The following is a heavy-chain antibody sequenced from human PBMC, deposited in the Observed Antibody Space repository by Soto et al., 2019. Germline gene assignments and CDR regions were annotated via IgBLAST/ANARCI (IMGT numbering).Heavy chain of an antibody. CDR3: ARADYDFWSGYYTGYYYGMDV. CDR2: TYYRSKWYN. Sequence: SQTLSLTCAISGDSVSSNSAAWNWIRQSPSRGLEWLGRTYYRSKWYNDYAVSVKSRITINPDTSKNQFSLQLNSVTPEDTAVYYCARADYDFWSGYYTGYYYGMDVWGQGTTVTVSS. J-gene: IGHJ6*02. D-gene: IGHD3-3*01. V-gene: IGHV6-1*01. CDR1: GDSVSSNSAA.